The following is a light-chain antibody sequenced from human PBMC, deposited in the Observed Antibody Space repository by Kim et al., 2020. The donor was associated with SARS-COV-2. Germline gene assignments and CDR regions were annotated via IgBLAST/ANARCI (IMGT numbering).Light chain of an antibody. J-gene: IGKJ5*01. CDR1: QSVSSSY. CDR2: GAS. CDR3: QQYGSSRT. Sequence: LSPGERATLSCRASQSVSSSYLAWYQQKPGQAPRLLIYGASSRATGIPDRFSGSGSGTEFTLTISRLEPEDFAVYYCQQYGSSRTFGQGTRLEIK. V-gene: IGKV3-20*01.